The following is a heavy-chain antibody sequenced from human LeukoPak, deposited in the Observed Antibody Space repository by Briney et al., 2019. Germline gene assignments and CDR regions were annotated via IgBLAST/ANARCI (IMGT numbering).Heavy chain of an antibody. CDR3: ARHRGPGDYGGNSVSLYYFDY. CDR1: GGSISSYY. D-gene: IGHD4-23*01. V-gene: IGHV4-4*07. Sequence: SETLSLTCTVSGGSISSYYWSWIRQPAGKGLEWIGRIYTSGSTNYNPSLKSRVTMSVDPSKNQFSLKLSSVTAADTAVYYCARHRGPGDYGGNSVSLYYFDYWGQGTLVTVSS. CDR2: IYTSGST. J-gene: IGHJ4*02.